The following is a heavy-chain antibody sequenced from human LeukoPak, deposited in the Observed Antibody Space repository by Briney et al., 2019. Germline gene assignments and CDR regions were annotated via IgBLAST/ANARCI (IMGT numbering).Heavy chain of an antibody. J-gene: IGHJ4*02. D-gene: IGHD3-22*01. CDR3: ARDGRDYDSSGYYYATGIDY. Sequence: PGGSLRLSCAASGFTFSSYEMNWVRQAPGKGLEWVSYISSSGSTIYYADSVKGRLTISRDNAKNSLYLQMNSLRAEDTAVYYCARDGRDYDSSGYYYATGIDYWGQGTLVTVSS. V-gene: IGHV3-48*03. CDR2: ISSSGSTI. CDR1: GFTFSSYE.